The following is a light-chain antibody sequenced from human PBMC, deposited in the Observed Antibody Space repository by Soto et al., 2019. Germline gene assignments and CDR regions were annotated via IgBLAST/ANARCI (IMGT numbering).Light chain of an antibody. CDR3: QQSYIAPLT. CDR2: AAS. CDR1: QGVNSY. V-gene: IGKV1-39*01. J-gene: IGKJ4*01. Sequence: DIRMTQSPSSLSASVGDRVTITCRASQGVNSYLNWYQHKPGKAPELLVFAASNLQSGVPSRFSGSGSGTDFTLTISNLQREDFATYYCQQSYIAPLTFGGGTKVEIK.